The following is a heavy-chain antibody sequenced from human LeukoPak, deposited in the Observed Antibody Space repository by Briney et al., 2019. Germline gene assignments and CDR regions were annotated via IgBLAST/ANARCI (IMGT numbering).Heavy chain of an antibody. Sequence: ASVKVSCKASGYTFTSYGISWVRQAPGQGLECMGWISAYNGNTNYAQKLQGRVTMTTDTSTSTAYMELRSLRSDDTAVYYCARDGYCTNGVCSSDAFDIWGQGTMVTVSS. J-gene: IGHJ3*02. CDR2: ISAYNGNT. CDR1: GYTFTSYG. D-gene: IGHD2-8*01. V-gene: IGHV1-18*01. CDR3: ARDGYCTNGVCSSDAFDI.